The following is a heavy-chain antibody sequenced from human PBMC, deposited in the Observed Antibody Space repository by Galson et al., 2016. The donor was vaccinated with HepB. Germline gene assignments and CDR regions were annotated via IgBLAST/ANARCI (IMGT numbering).Heavy chain of an antibody. CDR1: GGSITSNY. CDR3: ARDIGSGWYNWFDP. J-gene: IGHJ5*02. V-gene: IGHV4-59*01. CDR2: IYSSGST. D-gene: IGHD6-19*01. Sequence: SETLSLTCSVSGGSITSNYWSWIRQPPGKGLEWIGNIYSSGSTNYNPSLKSRGTISVETSKNQFSLKLTSVTAADPAVYYCARDIGSGWYNWFDPWGQGTLVTVSS.